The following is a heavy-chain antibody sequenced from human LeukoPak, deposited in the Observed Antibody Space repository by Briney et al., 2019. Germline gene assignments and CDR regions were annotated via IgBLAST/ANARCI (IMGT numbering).Heavy chain of an antibody. CDR3: ARGGVYSSSRAPFY. CDR2: IYYSGST. J-gene: IGHJ4*02. CDR1: GGSFSGYY. D-gene: IGHD6-6*01. V-gene: IGHV4-59*08. Sequence: SETLSLTCAVYGGSFSGYYWSWIRQPPGKGLEWIGYIYYSGSTNYNPSLKSRVTISVDTSKNQFSLKLSSVTAADTAVYYCARGGVYSSSRAPFYWGQGTLVTVSS.